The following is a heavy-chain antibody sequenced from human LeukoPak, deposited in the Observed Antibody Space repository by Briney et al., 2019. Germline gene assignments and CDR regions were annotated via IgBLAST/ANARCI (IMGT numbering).Heavy chain of an antibody. CDR1: GFTFSSYD. CDR3: ARAGYNYGYLDY. V-gene: IGHV3-13*01. D-gene: IGHD5-18*01. Sequence: PGGSLRLPCAASGFTFSSYDMHWVRQTTGKGLEWVSAIGIAGDTYYPGSVRGRFTISRENAKNFLYLQMNSLRAEDTAVYYCARAGYNYGYLDYWGQGTLVTVSS. J-gene: IGHJ4*02. CDR2: IGIAGDT.